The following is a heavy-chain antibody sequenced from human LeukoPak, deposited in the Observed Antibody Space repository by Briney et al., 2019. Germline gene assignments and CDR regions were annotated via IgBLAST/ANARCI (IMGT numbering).Heavy chain of an antibody. CDR1: GFTFDDYA. D-gene: IGHD5-18*01. J-gene: IGHJ4*02. CDR3: AKDIGYSYGYGLDY. V-gene: IGHV3-9*03. CDR2: ISWNSGGI. Sequence: GRSLRLSCAASGFTFDDYAMHWVRQAPGKGLEWVSGISWNSGGIGYADSVKGRFTISRDNAKNSLYLQMNSLRAEDMALYSCAKDIGYSYGYGLDYWGQGTLVTVSS.